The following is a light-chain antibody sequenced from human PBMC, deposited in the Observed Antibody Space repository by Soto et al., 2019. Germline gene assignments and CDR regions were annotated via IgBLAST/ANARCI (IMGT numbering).Light chain of an antibody. J-gene: IGKJ5*01. Sequence: EVVLTQSPANLSLSPGETATLSCRASQSVSNYLAWYQQKPGQAPRLLISDTSNRASGIPARFSGSGYGTDFTITSDSLEPADFAIYYCQQRQIWPPISFGQGTRLVIK. CDR2: DTS. CDR1: QSVSNY. CDR3: QQRQIWPPIS. V-gene: IGKV3-11*01.